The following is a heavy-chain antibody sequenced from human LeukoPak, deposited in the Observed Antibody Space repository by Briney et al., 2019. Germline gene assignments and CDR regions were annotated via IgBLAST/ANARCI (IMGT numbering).Heavy chain of an antibody. Sequence: PGGSLRLSCVAFGFTFSTCPMHWVRQAPGQGLELVAAINSNGGSTYYADSMKGRFTISRDNSKNTLYLQMDSLRAEDMAVYYCARDALRSDYEIYYYMDVWGKGTTVTVSS. J-gene: IGHJ6*03. CDR2: INSNGGST. V-gene: IGHV3-64*02. CDR1: GFTFSTCP. D-gene: IGHD5-12*01. CDR3: ARDALRSDYEIYYYMDV.